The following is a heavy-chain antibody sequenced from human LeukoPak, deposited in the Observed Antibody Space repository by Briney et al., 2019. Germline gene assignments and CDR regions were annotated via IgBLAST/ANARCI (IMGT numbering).Heavy chain of an antibody. CDR1: GGSFSDYS. J-gene: IGHJ4*02. CDR3: VRGFSGVVGDY. CDR2: IKPGGIT. D-gene: IGHD3-10*01. Sequence: PSETLSLTCTVYGGSFSDYSWSWIRQPPGKGLEWIGEIKPGGITNYNPSLKSRVTISVDTSKNQLSLKLSSATAADTAVYSCVRGFSGVVGDYWGQGTLVTVSS. V-gene: IGHV4-34*01.